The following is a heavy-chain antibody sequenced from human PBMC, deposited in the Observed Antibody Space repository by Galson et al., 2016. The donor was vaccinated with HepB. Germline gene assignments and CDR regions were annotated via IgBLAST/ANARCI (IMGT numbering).Heavy chain of an antibody. J-gene: IGHJ5*01. CDR3: GKHGGFAS. CDR1: GFSFSNSG. D-gene: IGHD3-16*01. CDR2: ITRSGDAT. V-gene: IGHV3-23*01. Sequence: SLRLSCAASGFSFSNSGMCWVRQAPGRGLEWVSGITRSGDATNYADFVKGRSTISRDNSKNTPYLFMNNLTAGDTAIYYCGKHGGFASWGQGALVTVSS.